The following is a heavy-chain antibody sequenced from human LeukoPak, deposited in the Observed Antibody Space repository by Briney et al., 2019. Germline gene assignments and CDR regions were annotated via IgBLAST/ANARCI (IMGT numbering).Heavy chain of an antibody. D-gene: IGHD6-13*01. CDR2: ISAYNGNT. CDR1: GYTFTSYG. CDR3: ARQHSSSWYFHYYYYMDV. Sequence: GASVKVSCKASGYTFTSYGISWVRQAPGQGLEWMGWISAYNGNTNYAQKLQGRVTMTTDTSTSTAYMELRSLRSSDTAVYYCARQHSSSWYFHYYYYMDVWGKGTTVTVSS. J-gene: IGHJ6*03. V-gene: IGHV1-18*01.